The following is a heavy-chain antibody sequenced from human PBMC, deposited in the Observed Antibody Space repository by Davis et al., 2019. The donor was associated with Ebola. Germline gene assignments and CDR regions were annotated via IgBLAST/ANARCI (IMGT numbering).Heavy chain of an antibody. CDR3: ARSARYYDFWSGYYVMVGMDV. D-gene: IGHD3-3*01. CDR2: IYYSGST. V-gene: IGHV4-39*07. J-gene: IGHJ6*02. Sequence: SETLSLTCTASGGSISSSSYYWGWIRQPPGKGLEWIGSIYYSGSTYYNPSLKSRVTISVDTSKNQFSLKLSSVTAADTAVYYCARSARYYDFWSGYYVMVGMDVWGQGTTVTVSS. CDR1: GGSISSSSYY.